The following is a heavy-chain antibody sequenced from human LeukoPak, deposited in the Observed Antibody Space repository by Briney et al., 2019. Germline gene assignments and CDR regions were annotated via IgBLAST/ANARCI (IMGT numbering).Heavy chain of an antibody. CDR3: ARDGVEMATIGAYFDY. V-gene: IGHV1-69*04. CDR1: GGTFSSYA. J-gene: IGHJ4*02. CDR2: IIPILGIA. D-gene: IGHD5-24*01. Sequence: GSSVKVSCKASGGTFSSYAISWVRQAPGQGLEWMGRIIPILGIANYAQKFQGRVTITADKSTSTAYMELSSLRSEDTAVYYCARDGVEMATIGAYFDYWGQGTLVTVSS.